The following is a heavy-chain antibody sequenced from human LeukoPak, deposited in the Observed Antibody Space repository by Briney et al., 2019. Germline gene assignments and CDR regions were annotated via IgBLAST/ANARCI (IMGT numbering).Heavy chain of an antibody. Sequence: GGSLRLSCAASGFPFSPDWMSWVRQAPGKGLEWVAMIKKSGSETNYVDSVKGRFTISRDSARNSLYLQMSSLKADDTAVYYCASLDTAAIRTGGYWGQGTLVTVSS. V-gene: IGHV3-7*01. CDR1: GFPFSPDW. J-gene: IGHJ4*02. CDR2: IKKSGSET. D-gene: IGHD5-18*01. CDR3: ASLDTAAIRTGGY.